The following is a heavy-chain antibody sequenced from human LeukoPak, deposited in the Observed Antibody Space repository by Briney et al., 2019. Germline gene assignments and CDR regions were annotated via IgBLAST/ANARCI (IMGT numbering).Heavy chain of an antibody. CDR2: ISSTSSYV. V-gene: IGHV3-21*04. Sequence: GGSLRLSCAASGFTFTTYSMNWVRQAPGKGPEWVSSISSTSSYVYYADSVRGRFTISRDNAKNSLYLQMNSLRPEDTALYYCAKAHYYYGSGSYLDYWGQGTLVTVSS. J-gene: IGHJ4*02. CDR3: AKAHYYYGSGSYLDY. D-gene: IGHD3-10*01. CDR1: GFTFTTYS.